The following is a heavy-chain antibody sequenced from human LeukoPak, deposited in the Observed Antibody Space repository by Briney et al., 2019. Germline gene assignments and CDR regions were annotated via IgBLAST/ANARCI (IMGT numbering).Heavy chain of an antibody. D-gene: IGHD3-10*01. CDR3: ARGIRLVRGVITPNFDY. V-gene: IGHV5-51*01. CDR1: GYTFTNYW. CDR2: IYPGDSHA. J-gene: IGHJ4*02. Sequence: GESLKISCEGSGYTFTNYWIAWVRKLPGKGLEWLGIIYPGDSHATYSPSFQGQVTISTDKSIGTAYLQWSSLKASDTAMYYCARGIRLVRGVITPNFDYWGQGTLVTVSS.